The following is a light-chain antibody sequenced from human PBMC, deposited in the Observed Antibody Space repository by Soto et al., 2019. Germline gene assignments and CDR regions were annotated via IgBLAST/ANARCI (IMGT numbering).Light chain of an antibody. CDR1: TGAVTSDFH. CDR2: STS. CDR3: LLSYCGAQCNWV. Sequence: CASSTGAVTSDFHPNWFQQKPGQPPRALIYSTSNKHSWTPARFSGSLLGDKAALTLSGVQPEDEADYYCLLSYCGAQCNWVFGGGTKLTVL. J-gene: IGLJ3*02. V-gene: IGLV7-43*01.